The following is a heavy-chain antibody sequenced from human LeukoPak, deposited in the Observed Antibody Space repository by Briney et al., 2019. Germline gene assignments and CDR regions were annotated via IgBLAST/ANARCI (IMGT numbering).Heavy chain of an antibody. D-gene: IGHD3-9*01. Sequence: SETLSLTCAVYGGSFSGYYWSWIRQPPGKGLEWIGEINHSGSTNYNPSLKSRVTISVDTSKNQFSLKLSSVTAADTAAYYCARGGDWLWAYFDYWGQGTLVTVSS. V-gene: IGHV4-34*01. CDR3: ARGGDWLWAYFDY. CDR2: INHSGST. CDR1: GGSFSGYY. J-gene: IGHJ4*02.